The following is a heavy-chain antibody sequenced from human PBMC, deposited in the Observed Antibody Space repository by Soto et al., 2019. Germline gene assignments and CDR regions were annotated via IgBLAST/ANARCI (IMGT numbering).Heavy chain of an antibody. CDR3: ARLSSDYGDYYFDY. J-gene: IGHJ4*02. CDR1: GGSISSTSYY. Sequence: PSETLSLTCKVSGGSISSTSYYWGWIRQPPGKGLEWIASIYYSGTTYYNPSLKSRVTISVDTSKNQFSLKLSSVAAADTAVYYCARLSSDYGDYYFDYWGQGTLVTVSS. CDR2: IYYSGTT. D-gene: IGHD4-17*01. V-gene: IGHV4-39*01.